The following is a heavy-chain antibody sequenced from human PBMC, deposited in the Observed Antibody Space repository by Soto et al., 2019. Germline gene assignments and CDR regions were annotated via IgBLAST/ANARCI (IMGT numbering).Heavy chain of an antibody. D-gene: IGHD3-3*01. Sequence: QITLNESGPTVVKPAETLTLTCTFSGFSLTTSGVGVGWIRQSPGKPPEWLALIYWDDDKRYSASLKSRLTITKDTSKNQVVLTMASVDPADTATYYCAHRILRTVFGLVTTTAIYFDFWGQGTPVVVSS. CDR1: GFSLTTSGVG. CDR3: AHRILRTVFGLVTTTAIYFDF. V-gene: IGHV2-5*02. CDR2: IYWDDDK. J-gene: IGHJ4*02.